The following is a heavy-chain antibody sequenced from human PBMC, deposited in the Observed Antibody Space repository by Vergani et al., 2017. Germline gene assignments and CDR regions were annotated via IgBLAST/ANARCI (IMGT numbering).Heavy chain of an antibody. V-gene: IGHV4-34*01. Sequence: QVQLQESGPGLVKPSETLSLTCTVYGGSFSGYYWSWIRQPPGKGLEWIGEINHSGSTYYNPSLKSRVTISVDTSKNQFSLKLSSVTAADTAVYYCARHENYYDSSGYYHRKQNWYFDLWGRGTLVTVSS. D-gene: IGHD3-22*01. CDR3: ARHENYYDSSGYYHRKQNWYFDL. CDR2: INHSGST. CDR1: GGSFSGYY. J-gene: IGHJ2*01.